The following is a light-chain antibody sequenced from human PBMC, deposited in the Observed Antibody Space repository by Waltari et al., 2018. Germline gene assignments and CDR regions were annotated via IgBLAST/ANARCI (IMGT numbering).Light chain of an antibody. Sequence: EIVLTQSPATLSLSPGQRGTLSCRASQSVGVNLAWYQQKPGQAPRLLIYDASNRATGIPARFSGSGSGTDFTHTISSLEPEDFAVYYCQQRRTWPSITFGQGTRLEI. CDR2: DAS. CDR3: QQRRTWPSIT. J-gene: IGKJ5*01. CDR1: QSVGVN. V-gene: IGKV3-11*01.